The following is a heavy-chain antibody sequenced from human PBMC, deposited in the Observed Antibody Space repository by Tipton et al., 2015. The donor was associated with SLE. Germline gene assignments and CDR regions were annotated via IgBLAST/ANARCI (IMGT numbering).Heavy chain of an antibody. V-gene: IGHV3-21*03. J-gene: IGHJ4*02. D-gene: IGHD6-13*01. Sequence: GSLRLSCAASGFTFSSYSMNWVRQAPGKGLEWVSSISSSSSYIYYADSVKGRFTISRDNAKNSLYLQMNSLRAEDTAVYYCARAPYSSSWLIDYWGQGTLVTVSP. CDR1: GFTFSSYS. CDR3: ARAPYSSSWLIDY. CDR2: ISSSSSYI.